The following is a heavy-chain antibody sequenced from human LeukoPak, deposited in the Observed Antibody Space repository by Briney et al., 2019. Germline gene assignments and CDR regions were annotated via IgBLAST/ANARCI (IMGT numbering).Heavy chain of an antibody. Sequence: SVKVSCKVSGYTLTELSMHWVRQAPGKGLEWMGGFDPEDGETTYAQKFQGRVTMTEDTSTDTAYMELSSLRSEDTAVYYCATWRLGELSTLFDYWGQGTLVTVSS. D-gene: IGHD3-16*02. CDR3: ATWRLGELSTLFDY. V-gene: IGHV1-24*01. J-gene: IGHJ4*02. CDR2: FDPEDGET. CDR1: GYTLTELS.